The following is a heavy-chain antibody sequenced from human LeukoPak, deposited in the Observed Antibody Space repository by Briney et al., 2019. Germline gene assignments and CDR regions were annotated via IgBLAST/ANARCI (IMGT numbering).Heavy chain of an antibody. CDR1: GFTFSSYG. CDR3: AKERIAAASPRYFDY. D-gene: IGHD6-13*01. V-gene: IGHV3-30*18. CDR2: ISYDGSNK. J-gene: IGHJ4*02. Sequence: GGSLRLSCAASGFTFSSYGMHWVRQAPGKGLEWVAVISYDGSNKYYADSVKGRFTISRDNSKNTLYLQMNSLRAEDTAVYYCAKERIAAASPRYFDYWGQGTLVTVSS.